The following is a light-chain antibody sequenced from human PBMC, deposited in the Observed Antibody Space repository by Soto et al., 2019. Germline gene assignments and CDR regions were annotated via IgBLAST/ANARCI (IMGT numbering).Light chain of an antibody. J-gene: IGLJ2*01. CDR1: SSNIGAGYD. Sequence: QSVLTQPPSVSGAPGQRVTISCTGSSSNIGAGYDVHWYQQLPGTAPKLLIYDNSNRPSGVPDRFSGSKSGTSASLAITGLQAEDEADYYCQSYDSSLSGVVCGGGTKLTVL. CDR2: DNS. CDR3: QSYDSSLSGVV. V-gene: IGLV1-40*01.